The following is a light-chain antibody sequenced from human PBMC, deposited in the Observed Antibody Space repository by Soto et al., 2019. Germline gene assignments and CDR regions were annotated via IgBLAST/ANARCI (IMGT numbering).Light chain of an antibody. Sequence: EIVMTQSPATLSVSPGERATLSCRASQSVSSTLACYQQQPGQAPRLLIYGASTRATGLPARFSGSGSGTEFSLAVTSLQSEGFTVYYCQQYNNWPPTFGQGTKVEIK. V-gene: IGKV3-15*01. CDR2: GAS. J-gene: IGKJ1*01. CDR1: QSVSST. CDR3: QQYNNWPPT.